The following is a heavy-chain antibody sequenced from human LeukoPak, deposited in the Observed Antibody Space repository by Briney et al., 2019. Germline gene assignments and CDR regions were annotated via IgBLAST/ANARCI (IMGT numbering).Heavy chain of an antibody. CDR3: AKDRSASSWYTGLDY. CDR2: LYSDGST. V-gene: IGHV3-53*01. CDR1: GFTVSTNY. Sequence: GGSLRLSCAASGFTVSTNYMSWVRQTPGKGLEWVSVLYSDGSTYYLDSVKGRFTISRDNSKNTLYLQMNSLRAEDTAVYYCAKDRSASSWYTGLDYWGQGTLVTVSS. J-gene: IGHJ4*02. D-gene: IGHD6-13*01.